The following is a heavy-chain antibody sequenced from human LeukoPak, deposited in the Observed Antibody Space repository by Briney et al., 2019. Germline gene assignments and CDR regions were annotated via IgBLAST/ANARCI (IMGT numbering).Heavy chain of an antibody. Sequence: SETLSLTCTVSGYSISSGYYWGWIRQPPGKGLEWIGSIYHSGSTYYNPSLKSRVTISVDTSKNQFSLKLSSVTAADTAVYYCARDIWFGDDRDYWGQGTLVTVSS. D-gene: IGHD3-10*01. CDR2: IYHSGST. J-gene: IGHJ4*02. V-gene: IGHV4-38-2*02. CDR3: ARDIWFGDDRDY. CDR1: GYSISSGYY.